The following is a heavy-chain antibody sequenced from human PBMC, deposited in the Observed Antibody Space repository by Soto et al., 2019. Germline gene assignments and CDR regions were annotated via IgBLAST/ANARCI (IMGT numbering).Heavy chain of an antibody. CDR1: GFTFSNAW. CDR2: IKSKTDGGTT. CDR3: TAPVAGTYYYYGMDV. V-gene: IGHV3-15*07. Sequence: GGSLRLSCAASGFTFSNAWMNWVRQAPGKGLEWVGRIKSKTDGGTTDYAAPVKGRFTISRDDSKNTLYLQMNSLKTEDTAVYYCTAPVAGTYYYYGMDVWGQGTTVTVSS. J-gene: IGHJ6*02. D-gene: IGHD6-19*01.